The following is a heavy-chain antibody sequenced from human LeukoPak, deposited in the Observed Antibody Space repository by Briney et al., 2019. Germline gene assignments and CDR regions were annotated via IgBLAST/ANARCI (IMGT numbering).Heavy chain of an antibody. CDR2: INPYNGNT. V-gene: IGHV1-18*04. CDR1: GYTFTSYG. D-gene: IGHD2-15*01. CDR3: AREHCRGGNCYPPDY. J-gene: IGHJ4*02. Sequence: APVKVSCKASGYTFTSYGFSWVRQAPGQGLEWMGWINPYNGNTNYAQRFQGRVTMTTDTSTSTAYMELRSLTSDDTAVYYCAREHCRGGNCYPPDYWGQGTLVTVSS.